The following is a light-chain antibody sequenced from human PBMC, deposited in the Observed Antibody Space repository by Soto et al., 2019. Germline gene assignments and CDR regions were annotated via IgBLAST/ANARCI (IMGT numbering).Light chain of an antibody. Sequence: QAVVTRPPSASGTPGQRVTISCSGSSSNIGSNTVNWYQQLPGTAPKLLIYSNNQRPSGVPDRFSGSKSGTSASLAISGLQSEDEADYYCAAWDDSLNGVVFGGGTQLTVL. CDR1: SSNIGSNT. J-gene: IGLJ2*01. V-gene: IGLV1-44*01. CDR2: SNN. CDR3: AAWDDSLNGVV.